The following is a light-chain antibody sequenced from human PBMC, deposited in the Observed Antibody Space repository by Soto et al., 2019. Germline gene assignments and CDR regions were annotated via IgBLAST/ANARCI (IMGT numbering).Light chain of an antibody. CDR1: QSISPY. CDR2: AAF. V-gene: IGKV1-39*01. CDR3: PRNESPPYT. Sequence: DIQMTQSPSSLSASVGDRVTITCRASQSISPYLNWYQHIPGKAPKLLISAAFSLESGVPSRFSGSGSGTEFTVTISSLQPEDSATYCCPRNESPPYTFGQGTKLELK. J-gene: IGKJ2*01.